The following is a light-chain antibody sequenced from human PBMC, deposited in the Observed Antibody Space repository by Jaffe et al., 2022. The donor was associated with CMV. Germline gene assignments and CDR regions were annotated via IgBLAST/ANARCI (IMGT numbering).Light chain of an antibody. V-gene: IGLV3-19*01. CDR1: SLRSFY. CDR2: AKD. CDR3: YSRDSSGDLVI. Sequence: SSELTQDPAVSVALGQTVRITCQGDSLRSFYATWYQQKAGQAPVLVIYAKDNRPSGIPDRFSGSSSGNTASLTITGAQAEDEADYYCYSRDSSGDLVIFGGGTRLTVL. J-gene: IGLJ2*01.